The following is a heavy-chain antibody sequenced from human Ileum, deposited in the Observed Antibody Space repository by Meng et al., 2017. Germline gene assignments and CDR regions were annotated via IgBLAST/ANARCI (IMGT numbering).Heavy chain of an antibody. J-gene: IGHJ4*02. CDR1: GVSITTYS. V-gene: IGHV4-59*01. D-gene: IGHD3-16*01. Sequence: AHLQESGPGLVNPSETLSLTCPCSGVSITTYSWNWVRQTQGKGMEWIGNIFDNEGPKSNPTLKSRVTMSLETPKTQFYLTLASVTAAETAVYYCARSVWGRAAPDWGQGTLVTVSS. CDR3: ARSVWGRAAPD. CDR2: IFDNEGP.